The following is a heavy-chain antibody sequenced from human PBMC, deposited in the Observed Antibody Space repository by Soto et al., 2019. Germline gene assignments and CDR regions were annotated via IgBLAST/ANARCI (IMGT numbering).Heavy chain of an antibody. V-gene: IGHV3-23*01. J-gene: IGHJ4*02. CDR3: AKVTPRYDFWSGYYTWN. CDR2: ISGSGGST. D-gene: IGHD3-3*01. Sequence: GGSLRLSCAASGFTFSSYAMSWVRQAPGKGLEWVSAISGSGGSTYYADSVKGRFTISRDNSKNTLYLQMNSLRAEDTAVYYCAKVTPRYDFWSGYYTWNWGQGTLVTVSS. CDR1: GFTFSSYA.